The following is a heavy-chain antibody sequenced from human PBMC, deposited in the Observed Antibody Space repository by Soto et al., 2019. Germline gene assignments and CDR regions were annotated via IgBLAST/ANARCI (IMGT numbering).Heavy chain of an antibody. J-gene: IGHJ3*01. V-gene: IGHV4-34*02. Sequence: QVQLKQWGAGLLKPSETLSLTCAVNGGSFTGYYWTYIRQSPEKGLEWIGEVNHRGSTTYNPSLKSRVTISVDASNNQFSLNLSSVTAADTAVYYCARSPPFSSCRGFDVWGQGTMVTVSS. D-gene: IGHD6-13*01. CDR2: VNHRGST. CDR3: ARSPPFSSCRGFDV. CDR1: GGSFTGYY.